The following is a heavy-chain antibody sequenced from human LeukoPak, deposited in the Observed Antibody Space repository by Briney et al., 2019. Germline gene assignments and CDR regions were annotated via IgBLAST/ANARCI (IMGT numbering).Heavy chain of an antibody. CDR2: ISYDGSNK. CDR1: GFTFSSYG. D-gene: IGHD6-13*01. Sequence: GGSLRLSCAASGFTFSSYGMHWVRQAPGKGLEWVAVISYDGSNKYYADSVKGRFTISRDNSKNTLYLQMNSLRAEDTAVYYCAKAFTFAAASGDYWGQGTLVTVSS. J-gene: IGHJ4*02. CDR3: AKAFTFAAASGDY. V-gene: IGHV3-30*18.